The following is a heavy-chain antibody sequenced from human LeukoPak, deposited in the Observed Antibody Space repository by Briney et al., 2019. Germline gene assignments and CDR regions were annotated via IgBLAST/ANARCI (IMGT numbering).Heavy chain of an antibody. J-gene: IGHJ4*02. Sequence: SETLSLTCTVSGGSISSYYWSWIRQPPGKGLEWIGYIYYSGSTNYNPSLKSRVTISVDTSKNQFSLKLSSVTAADTAVYYCARRTTVVTPFDYWGQGTLVTVSP. CDR2: IYYSGST. CDR1: GGSISSYY. V-gene: IGHV4-59*01. D-gene: IGHD4-23*01. CDR3: ARRTTVVTPFDY.